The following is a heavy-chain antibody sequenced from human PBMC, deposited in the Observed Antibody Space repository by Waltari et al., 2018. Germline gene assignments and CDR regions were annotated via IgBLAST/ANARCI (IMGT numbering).Heavy chain of an antibody. CDR1: GFPLSACGEG. V-gene: IGHV2-5*01. J-gene: IGHJ1*01. CDR3: AHSLNPDYDVLTGAHSQYFQY. D-gene: IGHD3-9*01. CDR2: IYWNFET. Sequence: QIPLKESGLTLVKPTQTLQLHCTFSGFPLSACGEGVGWTRQSPGKAPEWLASIYWNFETRYSPSLSGRFTLTKATSKNQVVLTVTNMDPMDTATYYCAHSLNPDYDVLTGAHSQYFQYWGQGTLVTVSS.